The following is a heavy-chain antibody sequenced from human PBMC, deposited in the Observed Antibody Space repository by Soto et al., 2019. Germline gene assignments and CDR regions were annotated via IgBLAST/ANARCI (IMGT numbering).Heavy chain of an antibody. CDR3: AKTLPKTGRVDY. CDR2: IYYSGRT. CDR1: GDSITRTTYF. V-gene: IGHV4-39*01. Sequence: SETLSLTCTLSGDSITRTTYFWAWIRQPPGKGLEWIGSIYYSGRTYFNPSLTSRVSISVDRSKNQFSLKMTSVTAADTAVYYCAKTLPKTGRVDYWGQGTVVT. J-gene: IGHJ4*02.